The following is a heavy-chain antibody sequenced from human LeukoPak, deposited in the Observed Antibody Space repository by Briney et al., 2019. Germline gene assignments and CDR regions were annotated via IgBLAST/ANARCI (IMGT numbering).Heavy chain of an antibody. D-gene: IGHD1-26*01. J-gene: IGHJ6*03. Sequence: SETLSLTCTVSGGSISSGSSYWSWIRQPAGKGLEWIGRIYTSGSTNYNPSLKSRVTISVDTSKNQFSLKLSSVTAADTAVYYCARAVIVGAPLGYYYMDVWGKGTTVTVSS. CDR2: IYTSGST. CDR3: ARAVIVGAPLGYYYMDV. CDR1: GGSISSGSSY. V-gene: IGHV4-61*02.